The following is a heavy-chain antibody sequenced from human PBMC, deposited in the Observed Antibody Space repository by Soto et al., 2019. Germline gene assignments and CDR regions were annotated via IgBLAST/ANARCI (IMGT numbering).Heavy chain of an antibody. Sequence: PSETLSLTCTVSGGSISSYYWSWIRQPPGKGLEWIGYIYYSGSTNYNPSLKSRVTISVDTSKNQFSLKLSSVTAADTAVYYCARHGRPGLYGDPTIDYWGQGTLVTVSS. CDR1: GGSISSYY. CDR2: IYYSGST. D-gene: IGHD4-17*01. CDR3: ARHGRPGLYGDPTIDY. J-gene: IGHJ4*02. V-gene: IGHV4-59*08.